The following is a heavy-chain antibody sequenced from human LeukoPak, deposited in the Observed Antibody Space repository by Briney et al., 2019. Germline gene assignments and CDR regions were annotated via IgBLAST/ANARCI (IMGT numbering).Heavy chain of an antibody. CDR1: GYSISSGYY. CDR2: IYHSGST. D-gene: IGHD3-3*01. Sequence: PSETLSLTCTVSGYSISSGYYWGWIRQPPGKGLEWIGSIYHSGSTYYNPSLKSRVTISVDTSKNQFSLKLSSVTAADTAVYYCARGITIIGVVIGPAEWFDPWGQGTLVTVSS. CDR3: ARGITIIGVVIGPAEWFDP. J-gene: IGHJ5*02. V-gene: IGHV4-38-2*02.